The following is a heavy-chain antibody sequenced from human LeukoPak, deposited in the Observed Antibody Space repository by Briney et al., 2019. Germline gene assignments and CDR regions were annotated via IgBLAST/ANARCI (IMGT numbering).Heavy chain of an antibody. V-gene: IGHV3-23*01. CDR1: GFTFSSYA. Sequence: GGSLRLSCAASGFTFSSYAMSWVRQAPGKGLEWVSAISGGGGSTYYADSVKGRFTISRDNSKNTLYLQMSSLRAEDTAVYYCAKAHLRWVRGVDYFDYWGQGTLVTVSS. J-gene: IGHJ4*02. CDR2: ISGGGGST. CDR3: AKAHLRWVRGVDYFDY. D-gene: IGHD3-10*01.